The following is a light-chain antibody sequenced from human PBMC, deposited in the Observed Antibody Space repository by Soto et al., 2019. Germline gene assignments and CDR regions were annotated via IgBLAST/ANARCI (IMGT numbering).Light chain of an antibody. CDR2: WAS. V-gene: IGKV4-1*01. CDR1: QSLLYSSNNKNY. CDR3: QQYYGAPPYT. Sequence: DIVMTQSPDSLAVSLGERATINCKSSQSLLYSSNNKNYLAWYQQKPGQPPKLLIYWASTRGSGVPDRFSGSGSGTDFTLTISSLQAGDVAVYYCQQYYGAPPYTFGQGTKLEI. J-gene: IGKJ2*01.